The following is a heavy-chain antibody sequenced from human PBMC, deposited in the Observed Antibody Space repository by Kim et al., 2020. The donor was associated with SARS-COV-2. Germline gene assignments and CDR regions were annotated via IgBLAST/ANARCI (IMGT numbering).Heavy chain of an antibody. CDR2: IYYSGST. J-gene: IGHJ4*02. V-gene: IGHV4-59*01. CDR3: ARIIRRHGITMVRGVIANYYFDY. D-gene: IGHD3-10*01. CDR1: GGSISSYY. Sequence: SETLSLTCTVSGGSISSYYWSWIRQPPGKGLEWIGYIYYSGSTNYNPSLKSRVTISVDTSKNQFSLKLSSVTAAGTAVYYCARIIRRHGITMVRGVIANYYFDYWGQGTLVTVSS.